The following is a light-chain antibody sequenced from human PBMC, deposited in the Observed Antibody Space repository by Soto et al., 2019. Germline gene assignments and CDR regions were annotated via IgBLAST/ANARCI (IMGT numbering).Light chain of an antibody. Sequence: QSVLTQPASVSDSPGQSITISCTGTSSDVGGSNFVSCYQQHPGKPPKLIIYDVANRPSGVSNRFSGSKSGSTASLIISRLQTEDEADYYCVSYTSSTTYVFGTGTKLTVL. CDR1: SSDVGGSNF. V-gene: IGLV2-14*03. CDR2: DVA. J-gene: IGLJ1*01. CDR3: VSYTSSTTYV.